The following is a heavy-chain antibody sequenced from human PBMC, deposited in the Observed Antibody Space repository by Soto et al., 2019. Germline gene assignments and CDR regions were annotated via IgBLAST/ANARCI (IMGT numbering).Heavy chain of an antibody. CDR3: AREVSHGYVLRGMDV. Sequence: EVQLVESGGGLVQPGGSVRVSCADSKFTSTSYWMHWVRQAPGKGLVWVSRINSDGSSISYADAVKGRFTISRDNAKNTLYLQMNSLRVEDTAVYYCAREVSHGYVLRGMDVWGQGTTVTVFS. V-gene: IGHV3-74*01. CDR2: INSDGSSI. CDR1: KFTSTSYW. J-gene: IGHJ6*02. D-gene: IGHD5-18*01.